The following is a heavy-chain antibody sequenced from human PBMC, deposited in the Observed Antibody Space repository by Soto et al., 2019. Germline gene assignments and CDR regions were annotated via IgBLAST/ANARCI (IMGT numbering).Heavy chain of an antibody. V-gene: IGHV3-21*01. CDR2: ITSSGNYI. Sequence: GGSLRLSCAASGFSFSSHAMNWVRQAPGKGLEWVSSITSSGNYIYYADSVKGRFTISRDNAKNSLYLQMNSLRAEDTAVYYCARGMFDILSRAFDSCGQGTLLTVSS. D-gene: IGHD3-9*01. CDR1: GFSFSSHA. CDR3: ARGMFDILSRAFDS. J-gene: IGHJ4*02.